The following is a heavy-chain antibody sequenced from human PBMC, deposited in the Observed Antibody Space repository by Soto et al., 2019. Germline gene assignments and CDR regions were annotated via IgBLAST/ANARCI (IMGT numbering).Heavy chain of an antibody. CDR3: AGNRRY. J-gene: IGHJ4*02. V-gene: IGHV4-30-4*01. CDR1: GDSISTGGYY. CDR2: ISYTGST. D-gene: IGHD1-20*01. Sequence: QVQLQESGPGLVKPSQTLSLTCTVPGDSISTGGYYWNWIRQPPGKGLEWMGYISYTGSTYYKPSLRSRVSMSVDTSKNQFSLELSSVTAADTAVYFCAGNRRYWGQGTLVTVSS.